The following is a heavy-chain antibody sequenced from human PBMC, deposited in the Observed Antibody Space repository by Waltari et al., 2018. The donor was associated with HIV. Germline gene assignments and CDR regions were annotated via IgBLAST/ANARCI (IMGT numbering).Heavy chain of an antibody. Sequence: QVQLQQWGAGLLKPSETLSLTCAVYGGSFSGYYWSWIRQPPGKGLEWIGEINHSGSTKYNPSLKSRVTISVDTSKNQFSLKLSSVTAADTAVYFCARDNDSSGIGIVGVRGRYYYYYGMDVWGQGTTVTVSS. CDR2: INHSGST. CDR3: ARDNDSSGIGIVGVRGRYYYYYGMDV. J-gene: IGHJ6*02. V-gene: IGHV4-34*01. D-gene: IGHD1-26*01. CDR1: GGSFSGYY.